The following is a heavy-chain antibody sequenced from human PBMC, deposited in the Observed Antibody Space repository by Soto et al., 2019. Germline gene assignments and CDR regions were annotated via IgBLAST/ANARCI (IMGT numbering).Heavy chain of an antibody. V-gene: IGHV1-18*01. D-gene: IGHD3-22*01. CDR1: GYTFTSYG. CDR2: ISAYNGNT. J-gene: IGHJ4*02. CDR3: ARDHPTYYYDSSGYYGFDF. Sequence: ASVKVSCKASGYTFTSYGISWVRQAPGQGLEWMGWISAYNGNTNYAQKLQGRVTMTTDTSTSTAYMELRSLRSDDTAVYYCARDHPTYYYDSSGYYGFDFWGQGTRVTVAS.